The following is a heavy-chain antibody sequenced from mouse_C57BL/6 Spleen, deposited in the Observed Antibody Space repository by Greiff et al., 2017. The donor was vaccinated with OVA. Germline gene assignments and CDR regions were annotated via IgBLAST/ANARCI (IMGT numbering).Heavy chain of an antibody. V-gene: IGHV5-12*01. CDR3: ARRYDYDEALDY. J-gene: IGHJ2*01. D-gene: IGHD2-4*01. Sequence: EVKLVESGGGLVQPGGSLKLSCAASGFTFSDYYMYWVRQTPEKRLEWVAYISTGGGSTYYHDTVKGRFTISRDNAKNTLYLQMSRLKSEYTAMYYCARRYDYDEALDYWGQGTTLTVSS. CDR2: ISTGGGST. CDR1: GFTFSDYY.